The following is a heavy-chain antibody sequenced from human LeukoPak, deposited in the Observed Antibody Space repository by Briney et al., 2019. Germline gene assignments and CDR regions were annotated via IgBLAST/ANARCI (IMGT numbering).Heavy chain of an antibody. J-gene: IGHJ5*02. V-gene: IGHV4-39*07. CDR1: GGSISSSSYY. CDR2: IYYSGST. D-gene: IGHD6-19*01. CDR3: ARSPRGGAVAGTKVFDP. Sequence: SETLSLTCTVSGGSISSSSYYWGWIRQPPGKGLEWIGSIYYSGSTYYNPSLKSRVTISVDTSKNQFSLKLSSVTAADTAVYYCARSPRGGAVAGTKVFDPWGQGTLSPSPQ.